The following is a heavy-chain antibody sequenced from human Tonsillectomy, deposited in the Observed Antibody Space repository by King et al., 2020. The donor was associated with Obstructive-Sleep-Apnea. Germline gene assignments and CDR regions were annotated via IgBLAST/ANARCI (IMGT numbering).Heavy chain of an antibody. V-gene: IGHV5-51*01. Sequence: QLVQSGAEVKKPGESLKISCTGSGYSFSSYWIAWVGQMPGKGLDCLGIIYPGYSDTRYSPLFQGHVTISADKSTSTAYLQGSSLKASDTAMYYCAQHTVNPHRQDPRDGFDIWGQGTMVTVSS. D-gene: IGHD4-17*01. CDR2: IYPGYSDT. J-gene: IGHJ3*02. CDR1: GYSFSSYW. CDR3: AQHTVNPHRQDPRDGFDI.